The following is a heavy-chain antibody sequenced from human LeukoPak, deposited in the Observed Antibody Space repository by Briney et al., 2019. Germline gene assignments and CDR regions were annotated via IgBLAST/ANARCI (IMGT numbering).Heavy chain of an antibody. Sequence: PGGSLRLSCAASGFTFSSYAMSWVRQAPGKGLEWVSAISGSGGSTYYADSVKGRFTISRDNSKNTLYLQMNSLRAEDTAVYYCAKDQDSLWFGELSLSSGMDVWGQGTTVTVSS. CDR3: AKDQDSLWFGELSLSSGMDV. J-gene: IGHJ6*02. V-gene: IGHV3-23*01. D-gene: IGHD3-10*01. CDR2: ISGSGGST. CDR1: GFTFSSYA.